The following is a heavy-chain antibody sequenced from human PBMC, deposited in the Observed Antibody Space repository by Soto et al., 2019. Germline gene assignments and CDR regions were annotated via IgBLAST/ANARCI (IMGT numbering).Heavy chain of an antibody. CDR1: GYTFTSYA. Sequence: QVQLVQSGAEVKKPGASVKVSYKASGYTFTSYAMHWVRQAPGQRLEWMGWINAGNGNTKYSQKFQGRVTITRDTSASTGDRELSSLRSEDTAVYYCARVPLCGGDCYSGAFDIWGQGTMVTVSS. CDR2: INAGNGNT. V-gene: IGHV1-3*01. J-gene: IGHJ3*02. CDR3: ARVPLCGGDCYSGAFDI. D-gene: IGHD2-21*01.